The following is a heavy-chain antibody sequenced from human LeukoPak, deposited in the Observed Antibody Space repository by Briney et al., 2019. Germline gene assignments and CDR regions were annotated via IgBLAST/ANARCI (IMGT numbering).Heavy chain of an antibody. J-gene: IGHJ4*02. Sequence: GGSLRLSCAAAGFTFNNYAMNWVRQAPGKGLEWVSSISGGGETTYYADFAKGRFTTSRDNSQNTLYLQMNSLRAEDTAVYYCARDYADYVGYFFFDYWGQGTLVTVSS. D-gene: IGHD4-17*01. CDR1: GFTFNNYA. V-gene: IGHV3-23*01. CDR2: ISGGGETT. CDR3: ARDYADYVGYFFFDY.